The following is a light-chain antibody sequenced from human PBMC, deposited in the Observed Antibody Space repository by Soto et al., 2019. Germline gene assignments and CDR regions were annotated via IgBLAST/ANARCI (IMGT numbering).Light chain of an antibody. CDR1: QSISSW. V-gene: IGKV1-5*01. CDR3: QQYNSYST. J-gene: IGKJ1*01. CDR2: DAS. Sequence: DSPMTQSHSTLSASVGPRVTITCRASQSISSWLAWYQQKPGKAPKILIYDASSLESGVPSRFSGSGSGTEFTLTISSLKPDDFATYYCQQYNSYSTFGQGTKVDIK.